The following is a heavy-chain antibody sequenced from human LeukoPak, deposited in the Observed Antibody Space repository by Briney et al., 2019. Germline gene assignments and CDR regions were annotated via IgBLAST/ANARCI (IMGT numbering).Heavy chain of an antibody. J-gene: IGHJ4*02. V-gene: IGHV3-23*01. Sequence: GGSLRLSCVASGFTFSSYAMSWVRQAPGKGLEWVSAISGSGGSTYCADSVKGRFTISRDNSKNTLYLQMNSLRAEDTAVYYCAKDLTGIVVVPAAIRVFDYWGQGTLVTVSS. D-gene: IGHD2-2*01. CDR3: AKDLTGIVVVPAAIRVFDY. CDR1: GFTFSSYA. CDR2: ISGSGGST.